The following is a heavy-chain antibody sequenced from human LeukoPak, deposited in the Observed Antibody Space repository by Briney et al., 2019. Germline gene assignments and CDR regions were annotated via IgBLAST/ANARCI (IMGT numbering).Heavy chain of an antibody. Sequence: GRFLRLSCAASGFTFSRYGMHWVRQAPDKGPEWAAVISSNGNVKYYIDSVKGRFTISRDNSKNTLYLQMNSLRAEDTAVYYCARVVYDSSGYYYQEGIDYWGQRTLVTVSS. CDR1: GFTFSRYG. CDR2: ISSNGNVK. D-gene: IGHD3-22*01. CDR3: ARVVYDSSGYYYQEGIDY. J-gene: IGHJ4*02. V-gene: IGHV3-30*03.